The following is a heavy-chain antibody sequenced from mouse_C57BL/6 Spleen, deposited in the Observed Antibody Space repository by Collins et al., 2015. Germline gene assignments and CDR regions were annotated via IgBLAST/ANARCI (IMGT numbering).Heavy chain of an antibody. CDR2: INPSSGYT. J-gene: IGHJ3*01. Sequence: QVQLQQSAAELARPGASVKMSCKASGYTFTSYTMHWVKQRPGQGLEWIGYINPSSGYTEYNQKFKDKTTLTADKSSSTAYMQLSSLTSEDSAVYYCARYYGSSWFAYWGQGTLVTVSA. CDR3: ARYYGSSWFAY. D-gene: IGHD1-1*01. V-gene: IGHV1-4*02. CDR1: GYTFTSYT.